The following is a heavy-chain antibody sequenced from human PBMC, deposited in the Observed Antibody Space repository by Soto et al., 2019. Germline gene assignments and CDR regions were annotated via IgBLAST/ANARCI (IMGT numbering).Heavy chain of an antibody. J-gene: IGHJ4*02. Sequence: QITLKESGPTLVKPTQTLTLTCTFSGFSLSTRGVGVGWIRQPPGKALEWLALIYWDDDKRYSPSLKTRLTITKDIPKNQVVLTMTNMDPRDTATYSCAHIGVSRWFDFWGQGTLVTVSS. CDR1: GFSLSTRGVG. CDR2: IYWDDDK. CDR3: AHIGVSRWFDF. D-gene: IGHD6-13*01. V-gene: IGHV2-5*02.